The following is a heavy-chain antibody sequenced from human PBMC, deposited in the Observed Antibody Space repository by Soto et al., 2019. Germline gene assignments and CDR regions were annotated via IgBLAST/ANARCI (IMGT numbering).Heavy chain of an antibody. CDR2: TIPMLGPA. Sequence: SVKVSCKASAGSFRSYAISWVRQAPGQGLEWMGGTIPMLGPANYAQKFQGRVTITADESTRTAYMELSSLRSEDTAVYYCARTVVEMGTTYYYYGMGVWGQGTMVTVYS. CDR1: AGSFRSYA. V-gene: IGHV1-69*13. D-gene: IGHD1-1*01. CDR3: ARTVVEMGTTYYYYGMGV. J-gene: IGHJ6*02.